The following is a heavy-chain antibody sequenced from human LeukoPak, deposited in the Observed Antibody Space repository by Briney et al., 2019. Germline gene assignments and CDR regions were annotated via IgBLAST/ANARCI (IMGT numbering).Heavy chain of an antibody. D-gene: IGHD5-24*01. CDR3: ARALVEMATQYYFDY. J-gene: IGHJ4*02. Sequence: GGSLRLSCAASGFTVSSNYMSWVRQAPGKGLEWVSVIYSGGSTYYADSVKGRFTISRDNSKNTLYLQMNSLRAEDTAVYYCARALVEMATQYYFDYWGQGTLVTVSP. V-gene: IGHV3-66*01. CDR2: IYSGGST. CDR1: GFTVSSNY.